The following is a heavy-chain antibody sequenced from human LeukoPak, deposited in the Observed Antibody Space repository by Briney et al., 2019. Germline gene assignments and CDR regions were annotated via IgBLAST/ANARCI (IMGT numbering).Heavy chain of an antibody. CDR3: ARVRPRVFDY. CDR2: IYIGDNP. J-gene: IGHJ4*02. Sequence: QSGGSLRLSCAASGLTVSSSYMSWVRQAPGKGLEWVSIIYIGDNPHYADSVKGRFTISRHNSKNTLYLQMNNLRAEDTAVYYCARVRPRVFDYWGQGTLVTVSS. V-gene: IGHV3-53*04. CDR1: GLTVSSSY. D-gene: IGHD1-14*01.